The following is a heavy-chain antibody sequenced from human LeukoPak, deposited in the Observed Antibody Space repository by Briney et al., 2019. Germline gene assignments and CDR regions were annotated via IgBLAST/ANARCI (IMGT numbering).Heavy chain of an antibody. V-gene: IGHV3-30*04. Sequence: PGGSLRLSCAASGFTFSSYAMHWVRQAPGKGLEWVAVISYDGSNKYYADSVKGRFTISRDNSKNTLYLQMNSLRAEDTAVYYCARVSHGSYDYVWGSYRLGAFDIWGQGTMVTVSS. J-gene: IGHJ3*02. D-gene: IGHD3-16*02. CDR3: ARVSHGSYDYVWGSYRLGAFDI. CDR2: ISYDGSNK. CDR1: GFTFSSYA.